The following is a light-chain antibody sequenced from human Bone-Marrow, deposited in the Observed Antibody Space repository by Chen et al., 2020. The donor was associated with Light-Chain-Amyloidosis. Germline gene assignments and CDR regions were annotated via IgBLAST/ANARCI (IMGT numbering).Light chain of an antibody. CDR2: WTS. V-gene: IGKV1-5*03. CDR3: QQYKTYST. J-gene: IGKJ1*01. CDR1: QKISRW. Sequence: DIQMTQSPSTLSASVGDRVTITCRASQKISRWLAWYQQKPGKAPKLLIYWTSTFEPGVPSRFSGRGSGTEFTLTISSLQPADFATYYCQQYKTYSTFGQGTKVEIK.